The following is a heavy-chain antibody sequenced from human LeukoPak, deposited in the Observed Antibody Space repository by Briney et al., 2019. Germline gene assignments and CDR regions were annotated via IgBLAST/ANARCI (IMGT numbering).Heavy chain of an antibody. Sequence: KASETLSLTCAVSGYSISSGYYWGWSRQPPGEGLEWIGSIYHSGSTYYNPSLKSRVNISVDTSKNQLSVKLSSVTAADTAVYYCARPRRDYYYYYYIDVWGKGTTVTVSS. J-gene: IGHJ6*03. CDR2: IYHSGST. CDR3: ARPRRDYYYYYYIDV. V-gene: IGHV4-38-2*01. CDR1: GYSISSGYY.